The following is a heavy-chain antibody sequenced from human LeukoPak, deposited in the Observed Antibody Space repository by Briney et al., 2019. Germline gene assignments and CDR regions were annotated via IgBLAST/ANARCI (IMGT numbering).Heavy chain of an antibody. Sequence: SETLSLTCTVSGGSISSYYWSWIRQPPGKGLEWIGRIYTSGSTNYNPSLKSRVTISVDTSKNQFSLKLSSVTAADTAVYYCARGHYDFWSGYYIGGAFDIWGQGTMVTVSS. CDR2: IYTSGST. CDR3: ARGHYDFWSGYYIGGAFDI. J-gene: IGHJ3*02. CDR1: GGSISSYY. V-gene: IGHV4-4*08. D-gene: IGHD3-3*01.